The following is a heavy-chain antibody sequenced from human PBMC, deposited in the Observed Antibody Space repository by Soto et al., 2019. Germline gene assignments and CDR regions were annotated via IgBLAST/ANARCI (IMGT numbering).Heavy chain of an antibody. CDR2: ISYSGST. D-gene: IGHD1-26*01. Sequence: PSETLSLTCTVSGGSISSYYWTWIRQPPGKELERIGYISYSGSTNYNPSLKSRVTISIDTSKSQFSLKLSSVTAADTAVFYCARGLRGSYPSYYFYGMDVWGQGTTVTVSS. CDR3: ARGLRGSYPSYYFYGMDV. J-gene: IGHJ6*02. V-gene: IGHV4-59*01. CDR1: GGSISSYY.